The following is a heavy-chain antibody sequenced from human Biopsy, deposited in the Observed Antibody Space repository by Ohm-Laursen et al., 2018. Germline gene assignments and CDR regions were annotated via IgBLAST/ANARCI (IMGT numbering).Heavy chain of an antibody. Sequence: SETLSLTCTVSGDSISSYYWSWIRQPPGKGLEWIGYVSYTGSTDYNPSLQSRVTISVDTSKNHFSLRLRSVTAADTAVYYCARGEYSSSIFDHWGQGTLVTVSS. J-gene: IGHJ4*02. D-gene: IGHD6-6*01. V-gene: IGHV4-59*12. CDR1: GDSISSYY. CDR2: VSYTGST. CDR3: ARGEYSSSIFDH.